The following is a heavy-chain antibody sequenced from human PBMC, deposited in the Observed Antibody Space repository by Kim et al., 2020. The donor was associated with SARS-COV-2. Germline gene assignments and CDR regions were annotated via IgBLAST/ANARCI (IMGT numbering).Heavy chain of an antibody. CDR2: IYYSGST. V-gene: IGHV4-59*08. CDR3: ARRPLGYYAWYFDL. Sequence: SETLSLTCTVSGGSISSYYWSWIRQPPGKGLEWIGYIYYSGSTNYNPSLKSRVTISVDTSKNQFSLKLSSVTAADTAVYYCARRPLGYYAWYFDLWGRGTLVTVSS. CDR1: GGSISSYY. J-gene: IGHJ2*01. D-gene: IGHD3-10*01.